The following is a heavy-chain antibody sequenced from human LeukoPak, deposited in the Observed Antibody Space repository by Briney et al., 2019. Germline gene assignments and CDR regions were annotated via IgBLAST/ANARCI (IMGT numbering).Heavy chain of an antibody. D-gene: IGHD3-16*02. CDR3: ARDPGSYDYVWGSYRSDGFDV. J-gene: IGHJ3*01. Sequence: SETLFLTCTVSGDSISSRSYYWSWIRQPPGKGLEWIGTIYYRGSTYYNPSLKSRVTISVDTSKNQFSLKLSSVTAADTAVYYCARDPGSYDYVWGSYRSDGFDVWGQGTMVTVSS. CDR2: IYYRGST. CDR1: GDSISSRSYY. V-gene: IGHV4-39*07.